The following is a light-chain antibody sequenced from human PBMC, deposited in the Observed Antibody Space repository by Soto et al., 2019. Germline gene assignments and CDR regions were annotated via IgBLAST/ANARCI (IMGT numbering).Light chain of an antibody. CDR1: QDIRSW. J-gene: IGKJ4*01. CDR3: QQANRFPALT. Sequence: DIQITQAPSSVSASVGDRVTITCRASQDIRSWLAWYQQKPGKAPKLLIYAASSLQSGVPSRFSGSGSGTDFTLNISSLQPEDFATYYCQQANRFPALTFGGGTKVEIK. CDR2: AAS. V-gene: IGKV1-12*01.